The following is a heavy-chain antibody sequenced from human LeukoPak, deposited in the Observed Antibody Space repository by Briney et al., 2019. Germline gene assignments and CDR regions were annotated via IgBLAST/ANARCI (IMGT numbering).Heavy chain of an antibody. J-gene: IGHJ1*01. CDR3: AKINYYDSSGYYYGEYFQH. D-gene: IGHD3-22*01. CDR2: IYYSGST. Sequence: SETVSLTCTVSGGSISSYYWSWIRQPPGKGLEWIGYIYYSGSTNYNPSLKSRVTISVDTSKNQFSLKLSSVTAADTAVYYCAKINYYDSSGYYYGEYFQHWGQGTLVTVSS. V-gene: IGHV4-59*12. CDR1: GGSISSYY.